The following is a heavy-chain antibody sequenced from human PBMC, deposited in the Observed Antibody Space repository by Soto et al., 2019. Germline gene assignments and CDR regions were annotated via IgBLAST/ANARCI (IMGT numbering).Heavy chain of an antibody. J-gene: IGHJ4*02. CDR1: GGSFSGYY. CDR3: ARASSYSGYGIDY. V-gene: IGHV4-34*01. D-gene: IGHD5-12*01. Sequence: SETLSLTCAVYGGSFSGYYWSWIRQPPGKGLEWIGEINHSGSTNYNPSLKSRVTISVDTSKNQFSLKLSSVTAADTAVYYCARASSYSGYGIDYWGQGTLVTVSS. CDR2: INHSGST.